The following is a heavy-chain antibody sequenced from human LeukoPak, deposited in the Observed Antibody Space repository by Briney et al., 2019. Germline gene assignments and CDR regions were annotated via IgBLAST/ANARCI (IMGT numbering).Heavy chain of an antibody. Sequence: GASVKVSCKASGYTFTGYYMRWVRQAPGQGLEWMGRTNPNSGGTNYAQKFQGRVTMTRDTSISTAYMELSRLRSDDTAVYYCAVGSTLGYCDSSGYSGRYFQHWGQGTLVTVSS. V-gene: IGHV1-2*06. CDR2: TNPNSGGT. CDR3: AVGSTLGYCDSSGYSGRYFQH. CDR1: GYTFTGYY. J-gene: IGHJ1*01. D-gene: IGHD3-22*01.